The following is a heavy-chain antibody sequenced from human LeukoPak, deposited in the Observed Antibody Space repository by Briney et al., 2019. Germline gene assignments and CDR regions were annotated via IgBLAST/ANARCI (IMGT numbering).Heavy chain of an antibody. Sequence: PSETLSLTCTVSGGSISSSSYYWGWIRQPPGKGLEWLGSIYYSGSTYYNPSLKSRVTISVDTSKNQFSLKLSSVTAADTAVYYCARNYCSGGSCYFDYWGQGTLVTVSS. J-gene: IGHJ4*02. CDR1: GGSISSSSYY. CDR3: ARNYCSGGSCYFDY. V-gene: IGHV4-39*01. CDR2: IYYSGST. D-gene: IGHD2-15*01.